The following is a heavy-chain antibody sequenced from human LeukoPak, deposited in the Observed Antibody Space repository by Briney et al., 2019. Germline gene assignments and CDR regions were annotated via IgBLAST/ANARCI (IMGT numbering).Heavy chain of an antibody. CDR2: ITTSGST. Sequence: GGSLRLSCAASGLTASHNVNNAMSWVRHAPGKGLEWVSGITTSGSTYYADSVKGRFTISRENSNNTLYLHMDSLRAEDTAVYYCAKAPVLNYYYGLDVWGKGTTVTVS. J-gene: IGHJ6*04. CDR1: GLTASHNVNNA. CDR3: AKAPVLNYYYGLDV. V-gene: IGHV3-23*01.